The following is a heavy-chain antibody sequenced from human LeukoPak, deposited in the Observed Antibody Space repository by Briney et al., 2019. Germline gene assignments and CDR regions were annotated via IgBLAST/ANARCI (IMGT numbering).Heavy chain of an antibody. CDR2: IWYGGSNK. CDR3: TKDSSAAIGYFDY. Sequence: GGSLRLSCAASGFTFSSYAMSWVRQAPGKGLEWVAVIWYGGSNKYYADSVKGRFTISRDNSKNTLYLQMNSLRAEDTAVYYCTKDSSAAIGYFDYWGQGTLVTVSS. V-gene: IGHV3-30*02. J-gene: IGHJ4*02. D-gene: IGHD2-2*02. CDR1: GFTFSSYA.